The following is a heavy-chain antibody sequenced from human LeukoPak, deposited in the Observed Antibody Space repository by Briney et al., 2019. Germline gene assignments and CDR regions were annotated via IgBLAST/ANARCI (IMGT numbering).Heavy chain of an antibody. CDR3: ARDQSPVGSGFDAFDI. CDR2: IWYDGSNK. J-gene: IGHJ3*02. CDR1: GFTFSSYG. D-gene: IGHD5-12*01. Sequence: PGGSLRLSCAASGFTFSSYGMHWVRQAPGKGLEWEAVIWYDGSNKYYADSVKGRFTISRDNSKNTLYLQMNSLRAEDTAVYYCARDQSPVGSGFDAFDIWGQGTMVTVSS. V-gene: IGHV3-33*01.